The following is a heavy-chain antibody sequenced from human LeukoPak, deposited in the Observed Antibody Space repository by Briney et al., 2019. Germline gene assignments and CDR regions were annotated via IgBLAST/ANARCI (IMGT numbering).Heavy chain of an antibody. Sequence: SETLSLTCAVYGGSFSGYYWSWIRKPPGKGLEWLGEINHSGYTNYNPSLKSRVTISVDTSKNQFSLKLSSVTAADTAVFYCARGRYGSGRSRYGAFDIWGQGTMVTVSS. CDR1: GGSFSGYY. J-gene: IGHJ3*02. CDR2: INHSGYT. D-gene: IGHD3-10*01. V-gene: IGHV4-34*01. CDR3: ARGRYGSGRSRYGAFDI.